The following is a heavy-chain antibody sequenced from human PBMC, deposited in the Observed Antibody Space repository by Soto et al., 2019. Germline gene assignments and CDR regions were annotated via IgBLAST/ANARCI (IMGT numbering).Heavy chain of an antibody. V-gene: IGHV1-69*08. CDR2: IIPTLGIA. CDR1: GGTFSSYT. CDR3: PRDARSSLDWFDP. Sequence: QVQLVQSGAEVKKPGSSVKVSCKASGGTFSSYTISWVRQAPGQGLEWMGRIIPTLGIANYAQKFQGRVTITADKSTSTAYMELSSLRSEDTAVYYCPRDARSSLDWFDPWGQGTLVTVSS. J-gene: IGHJ5*02.